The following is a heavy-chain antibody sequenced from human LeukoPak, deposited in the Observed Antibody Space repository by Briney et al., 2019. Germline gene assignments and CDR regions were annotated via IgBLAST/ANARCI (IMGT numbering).Heavy chain of an antibody. V-gene: IGHV3-21*01. Sequence: GGSLRLSCAASGFTFSSYSMNWVRQAPGKGLEWVSSISSSSSYIYYADSVKGRFTIPRDNAKNSLYLQMNSLRAEDTAVYYCAREAFYYYGMDVWGQGTTVTVSS. CDR2: ISSSSSYI. CDR1: GFTFSSYS. CDR3: AREAFYYYGMDV. J-gene: IGHJ6*02.